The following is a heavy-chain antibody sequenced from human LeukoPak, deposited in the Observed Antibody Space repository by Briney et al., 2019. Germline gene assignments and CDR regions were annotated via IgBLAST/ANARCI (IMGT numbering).Heavy chain of an antibody. V-gene: IGHV3-9*01. J-gene: IGHJ4*02. D-gene: IGHD3-10*01. CDR3: AKDIVGYYYGSGSYFTN. CDR1: GFTFDDYA. CDR2: ISWNSGRI. Sequence: GGSLRLSCAASGFTFDDYAMHWVRQAPGKGLEWVSGISWNSGRIGYADSVKGRFTISRDNAKNSLYLQMNSLRAEDTALYYCAKDIVGYYYGSGSYFTNWGQGTLVTVSS.